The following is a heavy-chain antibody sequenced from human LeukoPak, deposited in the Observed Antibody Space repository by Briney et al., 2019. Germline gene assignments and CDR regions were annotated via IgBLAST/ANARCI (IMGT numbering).Heavy chain of an antibody. D-gene: IGHD6-13*01. J-gene: IGHJ4*02. CDR1: GFTLSSYG. V-gene: IGHV3-33*03. Sequence: GGSLRLSCAASGFTLSSYGMHWVRQAPGKGLEWVAVIWYDGNNKYYADSVKGRLTISRDNSKNTLYLQMNSLGAEDTAVYYCANLYSSSSFDYWGQGTLVTVSS. CDR3: ANLYSSSSFDY. CDR2: IWYDGNNK.